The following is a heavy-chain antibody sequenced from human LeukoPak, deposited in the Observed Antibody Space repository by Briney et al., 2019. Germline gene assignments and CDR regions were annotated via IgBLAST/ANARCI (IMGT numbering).Heavy chain of an antibody. CDR1: GFTVSSNY. CDR2: VNWNGGGT. V-gene: IGHV3-20*04. D-gene: IGHD2-15*01. CDR3: VRGAGYFRSWFDP. Sequence: PGGCLRLSCAASGFTVSSNYMSWVRQAPGKGLEWVSGVNWNGGGTAYADSVKGRFSISRDNAKNSLFLQMNRLRAEDTALYYCVRGAGYFRSWFDPWGQGTLVTVSS. J-gene: IGHJ5*02.